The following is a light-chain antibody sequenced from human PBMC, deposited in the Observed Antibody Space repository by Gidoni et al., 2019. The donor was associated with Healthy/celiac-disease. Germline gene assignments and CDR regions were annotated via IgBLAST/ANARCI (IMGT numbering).Light chain of an antibody. Sequence: IKLTQSPPSLSASVGDRVTITCRASQSISIYLNWYQQKPGKAPKLLIYAASSLQSGVPSRFSGSGSGKDFTFTISSLQPEDFATYYCQQSYITPSITFGQGTRLEIK. CDR2: AAS. V-gene: IGKV1-39*01. CDR1: QSISIY. CDR3: QQSYITPSIT. J-gene: IGKJ5*01.